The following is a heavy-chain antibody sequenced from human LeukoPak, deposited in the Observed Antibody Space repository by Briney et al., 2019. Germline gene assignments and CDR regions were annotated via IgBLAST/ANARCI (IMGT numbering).Heavy chain of an antibody. Sequence: TLSLTCTVSGGSISSYYWSWIRQPPGKGLEWIGYIYYSGSTNYNPSLKSRVTISVDTSKNQFSLKLSSVTAADTAVYYCARGWRQQLVPVYWGQGTLVTVSS. D-gene: IGHD6-13*01. CDR1: GGSISSYY. CDR3: ARGWRQQLVPVY. J-gene: IGHJ4*02. V-gene: IGHV4-59*01. CDR2: IYYSGST.